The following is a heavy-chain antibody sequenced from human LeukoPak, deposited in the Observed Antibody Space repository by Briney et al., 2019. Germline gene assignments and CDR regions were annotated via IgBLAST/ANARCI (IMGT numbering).Heavy chain of an antibody. V-gene: IGHV1-69*13. CDR1: GGTFSSYA. J-gene: IGHJ4*02. D-gene: IGHD3-9*01. Sequence: GASVKVSCKASGGTFSSYAISWVRQAPGQGLEWMGGIIPIFGTANYAQKFQGRVTITADESTSTAYMELSSLRSEDTAVYYCARGLRYFDWYSYGYWGQGTLVTVSS. CDR3: ARGLRYFDWYSYGY. CDR2: IIPIFGTA.